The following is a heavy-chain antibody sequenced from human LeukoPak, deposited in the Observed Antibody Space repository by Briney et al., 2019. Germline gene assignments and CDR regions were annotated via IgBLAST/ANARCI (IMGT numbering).Heavy chain of an antibody. CDR3: ARDFELSH. CDR2: IWYDGSSK. CDR1: GFTFCDYA. V-gene: IGHV3-33*01. J-gene: IGHJ4*02. D-gene: IGHD3-16*02. Sequence: GGSLRLSCTASGFTFCDYAMSWFRQAPGKGLEWVALIWYDGSSKHYADSVRGRFTISRDNSKNTLYLQMNSLRAEDTAVYYCARDFELSHWGQGTLVTVSS.